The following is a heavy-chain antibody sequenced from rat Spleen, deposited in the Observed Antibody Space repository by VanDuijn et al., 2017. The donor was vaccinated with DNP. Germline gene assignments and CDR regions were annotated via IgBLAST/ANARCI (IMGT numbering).Heavy chain of an antibody. D-gene: IGHD1-11*01. CDR1: GFTFSDHY. V-gene: IGHV5-7*01. CDR2: IHSDGSST. J-gene: IGHJ1*01. CDR3: ARHYGGYSYYWYFDF. Sequence: EVQLVESGGGLVQPGRSLKLSCVASGFTFSDHYMAWVRQAPTKGLEWVAAIHSDGSSTYYRDSVRGRFTFSRDNAEGTLYLQMDSLRSEDTATYYCARHYGGYSYYWYFDFWGPGTMVTVSS.